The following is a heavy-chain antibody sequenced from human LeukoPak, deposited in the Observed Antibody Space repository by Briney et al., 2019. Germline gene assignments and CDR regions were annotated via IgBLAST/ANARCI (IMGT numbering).Heavy chain of an antibody. Sequence: GGSLRLSCAASGIIFSNYWMHWVRQAPGKGLVWVSRINRDGSSTSYADSVKGRFTISRDNAKNTLYLQMNSLRAEDTAVYYCAKDGSGSREADYWGQGTLVTVSS. D-gene: IGHD3-10*01. CDR2: INRDGSST. V-gene: IGHV3-74*01. CDR3: AKDGSGSREADY. CDR1: GIIFSNYW. J-gene: IGHJ4*02.